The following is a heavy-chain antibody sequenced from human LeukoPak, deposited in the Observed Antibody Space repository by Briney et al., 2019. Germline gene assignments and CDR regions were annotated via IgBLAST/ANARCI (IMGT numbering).Heavy chain of an antibody. J-gene: IGHJ5*02. Sequence: ASVKVTCKASGGTFSSYAISWVRQAPGQGLEWMGWINPNTGGTKYARRCQDRVTMTRDTSISTAYLEVSRLRYDDTAVYYCARPLRVTMIRGDAFRASSDFDPWGQGTLVTVST. CDR2: INPNTGGT. V-gene: IGHV1-2*02. CDR1: GGTFSSYA. D-gene: IGHD3-10*01. CDR3: ARPLRVTMIRGDAFRASSDFDP.